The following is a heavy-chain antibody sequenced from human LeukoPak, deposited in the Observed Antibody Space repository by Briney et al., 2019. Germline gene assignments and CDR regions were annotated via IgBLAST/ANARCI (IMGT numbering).Heavy chain of an antibody. CDR1: GYTFTGYY. CDR2: INPNSGGT. V-gene: IGHV1-2*02. D-gene: IGHD3-10*01. Sequence: ASVKVSCKASGYTFTGYYMHWVRQAPGQGLEWMGWINPNSGGTNYAQKFQGRVTMTRDTSISTAYMELSRLRSDDTAVYYCARVSVRGKSYFDYWGQGTLVTVSS. CDR3: ARVSVRGKSYFDY. J-gene: IGHJ4*02.